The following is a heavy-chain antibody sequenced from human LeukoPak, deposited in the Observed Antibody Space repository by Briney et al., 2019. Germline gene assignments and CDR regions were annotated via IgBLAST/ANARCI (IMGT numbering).Heavy chain of an antibody. CDR1: GYTFTGYY. CDR2: INPNSGGT. D-gene: IGHD6-13*01. V-gene: IGHV1-2*02. J-gene: IGHJ4*02. Sequence: ASVKVSCKASGYTFTGYYMHWVRQAPGQGLEWMGWINPNSGGTNYAQKFQGRVTMTRDTSISTAYMELSRLRSDDTAVYYCARETDEAAAGTFDYWGQGTLVTVSS. CDR3: ARETDEAAAGTFDY.